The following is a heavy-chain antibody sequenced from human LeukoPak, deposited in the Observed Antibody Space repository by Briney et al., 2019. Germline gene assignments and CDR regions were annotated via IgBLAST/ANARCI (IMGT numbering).Heavy chain of an antibody. Sequence: GRSLRLSCAASGFTFDDYAMHWVRQAPGKGLDWVSGISWNSGSTGYADSVKGRFTISRDNAKNSLYLQMNSLRAEDTALYYCAKASHCSSTSCYLDYWGQGTLVTVPS. CDR2: ISWNSGST. J-gene: IGHJ4*02. CDR3: AKASHCSSTSCYLDY. D-gene: IGHD2-2*01. CDR1: GFTFDDYA. V-gene: IGHV3-9*01.